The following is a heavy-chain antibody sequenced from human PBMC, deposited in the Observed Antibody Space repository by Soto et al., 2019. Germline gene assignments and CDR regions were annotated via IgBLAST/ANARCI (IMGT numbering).Heavy chain of an antibody. CDR1: GGTFSSYA. Sequence: QVQLVQSGAEVKKPGSSVKVSCKASGGTFSSYAISWVRQAPGQGLAWMGGIIPIFGTANYAQKFQGRVTINADESTSTAYMELSSLRSEDTAVYYCAIRIAAGYYYYYGMDVWGQGTTVTVSS. V-gene: IGHV1-69*01. D-gene: IGHD6-13*01. J-gene: IGHJ6*02. CDR3: AIRIAAGYYYYYGMDV. CDR2: IIPIFGTA.